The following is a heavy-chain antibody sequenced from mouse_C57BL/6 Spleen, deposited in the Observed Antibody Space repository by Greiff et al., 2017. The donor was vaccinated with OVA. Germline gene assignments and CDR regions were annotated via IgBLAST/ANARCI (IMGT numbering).Heavy chain of an antibody. J-gene: IGHJ2*01. V-gene: IGHV2-6*03. D-gene: IGHD1-1*01. Sequence: VQVVESGPGLVAPSQSLSITCTVSGFSLTSYGVHWVRQPPGKGLEWLVVIWSDGSTTYNSALKSRLSISKDNSKSQVFLKMNSLQTDDTAMYYCARTPLGFTTVVATNYFDYWGQGTTLTVSS. CDR3: ARTPLGFTTVVATNYFDY. CDR2: IWSDGST. CDR1: GFSLTSYG.